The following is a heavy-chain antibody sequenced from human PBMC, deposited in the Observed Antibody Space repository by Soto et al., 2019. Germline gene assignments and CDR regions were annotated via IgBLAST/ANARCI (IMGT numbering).Heavy chain of an antibody. D-gene: IGHD3-10*01. CDR3: AREGYYSGSGSYSPPRYYGMDV. CDR2: ISDYNGNT. CDR1: GYSFTTYG. V-gene: IGHV1-18*01. Sequence: QVQLVQSGAEVKKPGASVKVSCKASGYSFTTYGISWVRQAPGQGLEWMGWISDYNGNTNYEKKFQGRVTMTTDTSTRTAYMELKSLSSDDTAVYYCAREGYYSGSGSYSPPRYYGMDVWGQGTTVTVS. J-gene: IGHJ6*02.